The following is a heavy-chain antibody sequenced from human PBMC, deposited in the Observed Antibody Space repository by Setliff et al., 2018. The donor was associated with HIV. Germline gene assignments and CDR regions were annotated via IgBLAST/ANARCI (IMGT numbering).Heavy chain of an antibody. CDR3: ARVVDRDYDFWSAYEY. CDR2: MHPNSGAT. D-gene: IGHD3-3*01. CDR1: GYTFTASY. V-gene: IGHV1-2*02. J-gene: IGHJ4*02. Sequence: GASVKVSCKTSGYTFTASYLHWVRQAPGQGLQWMGWMHPNSGATKYAQKFRDRVTLTGDTSISTASMELSSLKSDDTAVYYCARVVDRDYDFWSAYEYWGQGTMVTVSS.